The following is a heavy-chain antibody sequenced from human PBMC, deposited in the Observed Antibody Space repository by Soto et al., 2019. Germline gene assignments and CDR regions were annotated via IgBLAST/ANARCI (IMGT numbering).Heavy chain of an antibody. CDR1: GGSISSSSYY. J-gene: IGHJ2*01. V-gene: IGHV4-39*01. CDR2: IYYSGST. D-gene: IGHD4-17*01. Sequence: QLQLQESGPGLVKPSETLSLTCTVSGGSISSSSYYWGWIRQPPGKGLEWIGSIYYSGSTYYNPSLQRRVTMSVDTSKNQFSLKLSSVTAADTAVYYCARNPSTVTTSEYSWYFDLWGRGTLVTVSS. CDR3: ARNPSTVTTSEYSWYFDL.